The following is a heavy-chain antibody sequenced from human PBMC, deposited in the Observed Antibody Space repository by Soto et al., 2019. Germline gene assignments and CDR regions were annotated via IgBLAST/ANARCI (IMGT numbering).Heavy chain of an antibody. CDR2: IWYDGSNK. CDR1: GFTFSSYG. D-gene: IGHD6-13*01. J-gene: IGHJ6*03. CDR3: AGPDTRTIAATPGELYYYMDV. V-gene: IGHV3-33*01. Sequence: GGSLRLSCAASGFTFSSYGMHWVRQAPGKGLEWVAVIWYDGSNKYYADSVKGRFTISRDNSKNTLYLQMNSLRAEDTAVYYCAGPDTRTIAATPGELYYYMDVWGKGTTVTVSS.